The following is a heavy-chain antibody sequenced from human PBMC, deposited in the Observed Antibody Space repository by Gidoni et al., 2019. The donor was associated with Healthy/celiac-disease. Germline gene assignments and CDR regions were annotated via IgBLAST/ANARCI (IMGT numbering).Heavy chain of an antibody. CDR2: INHSGST. Sequence: QVQLQQWGAGLLKPSETLSLTCAVYGWSFSGYYWSWIRQPPGKGLEWSGEINHSGSTNYNPSLKSRVTISVDTSKNQFSLKLSSVTAADTAVYYCARVITMVQGGVDYYYYYGMDVWGQGTTVTVSS. CDR1: GWSFSGYY. CDR3: ARVITMVQGGVDYYYYYGMDV. J-gene: IGHJ6*02. V-gene: IGHV4-34*01. D-gene: IGHD3-10*01.